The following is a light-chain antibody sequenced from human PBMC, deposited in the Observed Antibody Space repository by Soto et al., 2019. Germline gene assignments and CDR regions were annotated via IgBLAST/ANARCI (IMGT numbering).Light chain of an antibody. Sequence: QSVLTQPASVSGSPGQSIAISCTGTSSDVGGYNYVSWYQHHPGKAPKLMIYDVSDRPSGISDRFSASKSGNTASLTISGIQVEDEDNYNCCSYSTGSTPWGFGNGNKVIAL. V-gene: IGLV2-14*03. CDR1: SSDVGGYNY. CDR2: DVS. J-gene: IGLJ1*01. CDR3: CSYSTGSTPWG.